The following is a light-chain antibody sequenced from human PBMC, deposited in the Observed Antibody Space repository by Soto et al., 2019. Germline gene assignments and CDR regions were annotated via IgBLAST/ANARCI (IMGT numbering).Light chain of an antibody. CDR2: EDN. J-gene: IGLJ3*02. CDR1: SGSIASNY. CDR3: QSYDATNQV. V-gene: IGLV6-57*01. Sequence: NFMLTQPHSVSESPGKTVIISCTRSSGSIASNYVQWYQQRPGSSPTTVIYEDNQRPSGVPDRFSGSIDSSSNSASLTISGLETEDEPDYYCQSYDATNQVFGGGTKLTVL.